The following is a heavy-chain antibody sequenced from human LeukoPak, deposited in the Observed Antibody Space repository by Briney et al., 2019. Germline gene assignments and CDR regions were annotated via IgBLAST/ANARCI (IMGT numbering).Heavy chain of an antibody. J-gene: IGHJ4*02. CDR3: ARHRSGWLQPSFDH. CDR1: GGSVSSSSTY. D-gene: IGHD5-24*01. Sequence: SETLSLTWSVSGGSVSSSSTYSGWIRQPPGKELEWFGRIYYSCSSFDNSALKSLSTISVDTTNNQFSLKLSSVTAAVSGVYYCARHRSGWLQPSFDHWGQGPLVTVSS. CDR2: IYYSCSS. V-gene: IGHV4-39*01.